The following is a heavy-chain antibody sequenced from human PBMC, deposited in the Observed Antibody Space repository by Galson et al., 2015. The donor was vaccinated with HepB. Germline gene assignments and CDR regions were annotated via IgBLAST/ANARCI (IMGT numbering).Heavy chain of an antibody. D-gene: IGHD3-3*01. CDR2: INWNGGST. J-gene: IGHJ6*02. V-gene: IGHV3-20*04. CDR1: GFTFDDYG. Sequence: SLRLSCAASGFTFDDYGMSWVRQAPGKGLEWVSGINWNGGSTGYADSVKGRFTISRDNAKNSLYLQMNSLRAEDTALYYCARSLADDFWSGYYNYYGMDVWGQGTTVTVSS. CDR3: ARSLADDFWSGYYNYYGMDV.